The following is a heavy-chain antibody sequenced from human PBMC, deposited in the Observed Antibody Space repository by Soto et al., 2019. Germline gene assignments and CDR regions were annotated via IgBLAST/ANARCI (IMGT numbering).Heavy chain of an antibody. Sequence: PGGSLRLSCAASGFTFSEYAIHWVRQAPGEGLEWVAVISYDGSNKYYADSVKGRFTISRDNSKNTLYLQMNSLRAEDTAVYYCAEDSLSSSWEYTYYYYGMDVWGQGTTVTVSS. J-gene: IGHJ6*02. CDR2: ISYDGSNK. V-gene: IGHV3-30*04. CDR3: AEDSLSSSWEYTYYYYGMDV. CDR1: GFTFSEYA. D-gene: IGHD6-13*01.